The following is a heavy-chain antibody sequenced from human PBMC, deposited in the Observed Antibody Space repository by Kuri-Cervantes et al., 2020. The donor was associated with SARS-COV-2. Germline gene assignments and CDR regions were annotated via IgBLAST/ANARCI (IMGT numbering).Heavy chain of an antibody. Sequence: ASVKVSCKASGYTFTSYGISWVRQAPGQGLEWMGWISAYNGNTNYAQKLQGRVTMPEDTSTDTAYMELSSLRSEDTALYYCANDRAAVAVELAPFDYWGQGTLVTVSS. CDR1: GYTFTSYG. CDR3: ANDRAAVAVELAPFDY. CDR2: ISAYNGNT. V-gene: IGHV1-18*01. D-gene: IGHD6-19*01. J-gene: IGHJ4*02.